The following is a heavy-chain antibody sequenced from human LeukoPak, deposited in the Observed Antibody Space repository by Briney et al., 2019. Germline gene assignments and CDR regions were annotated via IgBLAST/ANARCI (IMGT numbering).Heavy chain of an antibody. CDR2: ISYDGSNK. D-gene: IGHD3-10*01. V-gene: IGHV3-30*18. Sequence: GGSLRLSCAASGFIFSSYGMHWVRQAPGKGLEWVAVISYDGSNKYYADSVKGRFTISRDNSKNTLYLQMNSLRAEDTAVYYCAKGYYGSGVDYFDYWGQGTLVTVSS. CDR3: AKGYYGSGVDYFDY. J-gene: IGHJ4*02. CDR1: GFIFSSYG.